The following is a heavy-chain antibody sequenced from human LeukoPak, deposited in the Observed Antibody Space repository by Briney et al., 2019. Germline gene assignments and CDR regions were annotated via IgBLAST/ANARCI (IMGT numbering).Heavy chain of an antibody. V-gene: IGHV4-31*03. CDR2: IDYSGTT. J-gene: IGHJ2*01. CDR3: ARAVNLAWYFDL. CDR1: GGSISSGGYY. Sequence: KPSQTLSLTCTVSGGSISSGGYYWSWIRQHPGKGLEWIGYIDYSGTTYYNPSLKSRLTMSVDTSKNQFSLKLSSVTAADTAVYYCARAVNLAWYFDLWGRGTLVTVSS.